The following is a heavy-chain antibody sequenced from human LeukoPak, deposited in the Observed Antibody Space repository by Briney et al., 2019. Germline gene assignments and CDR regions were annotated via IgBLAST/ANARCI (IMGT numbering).Heavy chain of an antibody. D-gene: IGHD3-9*01. Sequence: SETLSLTCTVSGGSLSSYYWNWIRQPPGKGLEWIGYIYYTGSTNYNPSLKSRVTISVDTSKNQFSLKLNSVTATDTAVYYCARSGTSRYYFYGMDVWGRGTTVTVSS. J-gene: IGHJ6*02. V-gene: IGHV4-59*08. CDR1: GGSLSSYY. CDR3: ARSGTSRYYFYGMDV. CDR2: IYYTGST.